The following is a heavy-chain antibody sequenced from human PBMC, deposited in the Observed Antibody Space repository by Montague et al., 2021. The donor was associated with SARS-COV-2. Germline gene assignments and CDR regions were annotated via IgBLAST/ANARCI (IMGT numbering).Heavy chain of an antibody. CDR1: GVSITSTNW. Sequence: SETLSLTCAVSGVSITSTNWGSLVRQPPGKGLEWIGEISYGGIATXNPXLKSRATISMDRSRNLFSLKLSSVTAADTAIYYCAGKVLTVPADYWGQGTLVTVS. J-gene: IGHJ4*02. CDR2: ISYGGIA. V-gene: IGHV4-4*02. CDR3: AGKVLTVPADY. D-gene: IGHD4-11*01.